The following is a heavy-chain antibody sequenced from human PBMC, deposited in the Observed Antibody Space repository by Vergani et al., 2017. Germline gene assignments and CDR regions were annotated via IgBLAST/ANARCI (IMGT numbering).Heavy chain of an antibody. CDR3: ARDVWDCSGISCFLRAGEFYYMDV. D-gene: IGHD3-16*01. CDR2: ISYDGSKT. V-gene: IGHV3-33*05. Sequence: QVQLVESGGGVVQPGTSLRLSCEASGFKFSQFGMHWVRQGPGKGLEWVAFISYDGSKTQYAESEKGRVTISRDNSKNTVGWEMSSLRVDDTATYYCARDVWDCSGISCFLRAGEFYYMDVWGQGTTVTVSS. J-gene: IGHJ6*03. CDR1: GFKFSQFG.